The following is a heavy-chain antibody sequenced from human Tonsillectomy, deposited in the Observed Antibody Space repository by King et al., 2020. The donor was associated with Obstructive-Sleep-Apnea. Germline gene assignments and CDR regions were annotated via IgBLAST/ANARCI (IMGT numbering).Heavy chain of an antibody. CDR3: ATFMVRLRENWFDP. CDR1: GFTFSSYA. J-gene: IGHJ5*02. CDR2: ISGSGGRT. V-gene: IGHV3-23*04. Sequence: VQLVESGGGLVQPGGSLRLSCTASGFTFSSYAMNWVRQAPGKGLEWVSGISGSGGRTYYADSVKGRLTISRDNSKNTLYLQLNSLRAEDTAVYYCATFMVRLRENWFDPWGQGTLVTVSS. D-gene: IGHD4-17*01.